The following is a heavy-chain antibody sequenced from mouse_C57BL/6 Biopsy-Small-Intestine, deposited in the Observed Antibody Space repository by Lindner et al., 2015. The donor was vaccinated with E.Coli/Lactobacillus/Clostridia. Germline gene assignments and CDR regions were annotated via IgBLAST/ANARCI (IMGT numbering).Heavy chain of an antibody. D-gene: IGHD2-1*01. CDR1: GYSFTDYN. V-gene: IGHV1-39*01. J-gene: IGHJ2*01. CDR2: VTPNYGTT. Sequence: VQLQESGPELVKPGASVKMSCKASGYSFTDYNMNWVRQSNDKSLEWIGVVTPNYGTTTYNQNFKGKATLTVDQSSSTAYMQLSSLTSEDSAVYYCARHGNYFDYWGQGTTLTVSS. CDR3: ARHGNYFDY.